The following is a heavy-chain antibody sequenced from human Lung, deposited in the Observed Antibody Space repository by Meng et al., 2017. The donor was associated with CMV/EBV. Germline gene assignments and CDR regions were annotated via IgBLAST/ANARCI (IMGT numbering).Heavy chain of an antibody. J-gene: IGHJ4*02. Sequence: GGSXRLXCAISGFTVSRNSMSWVRQAPGKGLEWVSVIYYDDSTYYADSVKGRFTMSRDSSMNTVFLQMNSLRVEDTAVYYCARRDDLLGFDYWGQGTVVTVSS. D-gene: IGHD2-15*01. CDR1: GFTVSRNS. V-gene: IGHV3-53*01. CDR3: ARRDDLLGFDY. CDR2: IYYDDST.